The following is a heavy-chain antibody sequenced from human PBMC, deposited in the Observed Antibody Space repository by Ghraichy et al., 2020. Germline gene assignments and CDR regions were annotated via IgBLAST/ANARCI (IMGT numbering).Heavy chain of an antibody. V-gene: IGHV3-43*02. CDR3: AKDKVWLYWYFDL. CDR2: IYGYASTT. CDR1: GFTFADYA. Sequence: ETLSLTCSASGFTFADYAIHWVRQAPGKVLELVSLIYGYASTTKYADSVRGRFTISRDYSTNSVFLQMNSLTTEDSGFYFCAKDKVWLYWYFDLWGRVTMVSVSS. D-gene: IGHD3-22*01. J-gene: IGHJ2*01.